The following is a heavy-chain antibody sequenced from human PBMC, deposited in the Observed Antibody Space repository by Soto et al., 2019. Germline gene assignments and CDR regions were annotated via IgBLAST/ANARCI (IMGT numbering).Heavy chain of an antibody. D-gene: IGHD2-15*01. CDR1: GGSFSGYY. Sequence: QVQLQQWGAGLLKPSETLSLTCAVYGGSFSGYYWSWIRQPPGKGLEWIGEINHSGSTNYNPSLKRRVTISVDTSKNQFSLKLSSVTAADTAVYYCASPPQYCSGGSCYASGYWGQGTLVTVSS. V-gene: IGHV4-34*01. CDR3: ASPPQYCSGGSCYASGY. J-gene: IGHJ4*02. CDR2: INHSGST.